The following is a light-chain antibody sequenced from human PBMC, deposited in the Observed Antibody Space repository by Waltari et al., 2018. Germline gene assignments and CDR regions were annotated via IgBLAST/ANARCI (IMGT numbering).Light chain of an antibody. CDR3: HQYNNFPIT. V-gene: IGKV1-5*03. CDR1: QIINNY. Sequence: DIQMTPPPSTLSASVGDRVIITCRASQIINNYLSWYQQKPGKAPNRLSYISSSIESGVPSRFSGSGSGTEFTLTISSLQPDDFATYYCHQYNNFPITFGQGTRLEIK. J-gene: IGKJ5*01. CDR2: ISS.